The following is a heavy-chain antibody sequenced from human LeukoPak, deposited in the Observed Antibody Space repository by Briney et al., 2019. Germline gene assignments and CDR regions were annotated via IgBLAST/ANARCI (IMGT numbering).Heavy chain of an antibody. J-gene: IGHJ4*02. CDR2: INSYGSST. Sequence: GGSLRLSCAASGFTFSSYWMHWVRQAPGKGLVWVSRINSYGSSTSYADSVKGRFTISRDNAKNTLYLQMNSLRAEDTAVYYCARELAGCSGGSCYFRWGQGTLVTVSS. V-gene: IGHV3-74*01. D-gene: IGHD2-15*01. CDR3: ARELAGCSGGSCYFR. CDR1: GFTFSSYW.